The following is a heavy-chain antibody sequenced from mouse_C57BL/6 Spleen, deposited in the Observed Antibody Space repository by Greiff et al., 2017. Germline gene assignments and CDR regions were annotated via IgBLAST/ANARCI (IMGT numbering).Heavy chain of an antibody. J-gene: IGHJ2*01. Sequence: EVMLVESGGGLVQPGGSLSLSCAASGFTFTDYYMSWVRQPPGKALEWLGFIRNKANGYTTEYSASVKGRFTISRDKSQSILYLQMNALRAEDSATYYCARNVRYFDYWGQGTTLTVSS. CDR3: ARNVRYFDY. V-gene: IGHV7-3*01. CDR1: GFTFTDYY. CDR2: IRNKANGYTT.